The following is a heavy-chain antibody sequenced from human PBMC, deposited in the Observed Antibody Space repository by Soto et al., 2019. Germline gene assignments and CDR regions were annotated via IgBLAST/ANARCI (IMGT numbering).Heavy chain of an antibody. CDR1: GFTVSSNY. CDR2: IYSGGST. V-gene: IGHV3-53*01. Sequence: EVQLVESGGGLIQPGGSLRLSCEASGFTVSSNYMSWVRQAPGKGLDWVSVIYSGGSTFYADSVKGRFTISRDNSRNTVYLQMNSLRVEDTAVYYSVREARGHWGQGTLVTVSS. CDR3: VREARGH. J-gene: IGHJ4*02. D-gene: IGHD3-16*01.